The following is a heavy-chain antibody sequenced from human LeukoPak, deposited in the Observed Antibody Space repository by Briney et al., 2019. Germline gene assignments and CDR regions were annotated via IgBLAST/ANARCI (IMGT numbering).Heavy chain of an antibody. J-gene: IGHJ3*02. CDR2: ISGSGGST. CDR3: AKDPNGDYIGTFDI. Sequence: GGSLRLSCTTSKFNFNSYGMNWVRQAPGKGLEWVSSISGSGGSTQYAASVQGRFTISRDNSKNTLYLQMNSLRAEDTAVYYCAKDPNGDYIGTFDIWGQGTMVTVSS. V-gene: IGHV3-23*01. CDR1: KFNFNSYG. D-gene: IGHD4-17*01.